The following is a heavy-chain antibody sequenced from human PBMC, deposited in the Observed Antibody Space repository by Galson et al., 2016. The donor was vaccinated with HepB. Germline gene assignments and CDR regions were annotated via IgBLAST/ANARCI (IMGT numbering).Heavy chain of an antibody. CDR2: IYYTGTT. CDR3: VRQQRAGLMNF. D-gene: IGHD6-19*01. Sequence: ETLSLTCTVSGASISSSYYYWGWLRQPPGKGLEWIGSIYYTGTTYYNPSLQSRVTISVDTSKNQFSLKLTSVTAADTALYTCVRQQRAGLMNFWGQGTMVTVSS. CDR1: GASISSSYYY. J-gene: IGHJ3*01. V-gene: IGHV4-39*01.